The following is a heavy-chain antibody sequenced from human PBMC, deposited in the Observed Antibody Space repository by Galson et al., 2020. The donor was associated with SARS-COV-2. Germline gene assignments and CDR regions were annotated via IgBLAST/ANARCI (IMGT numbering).Heavy chain of an antibody. V-gene: IGHV4-38-2*01. CDR2: VYPSGST. CDR1: GVSISTTNY. D-gene: IGHD3-22*01. Sequence: SETLSLTCAVSGVSISTTNYWSWIRQAPGKGLEWTGSVYPSGSTYYNPSLKSRVTISLDTSKNQFSLRLTSVTAADTALYYCARQGVTMIFVLTVPGWFFDLWGRGTLVTVSS. CDR3: ARQGVTMIFVLTVPGWFFDL. J-gene: IGHJ2*01.